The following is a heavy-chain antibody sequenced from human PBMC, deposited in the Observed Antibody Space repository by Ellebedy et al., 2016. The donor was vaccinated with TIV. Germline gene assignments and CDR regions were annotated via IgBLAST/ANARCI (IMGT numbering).Heavy chain of an antibody. CDR1: GFTFGDYA. CDR2: ITGKGFGGAT. J-gene: IGHJ4*02. CDR3: ARDTYGHTAPPFF. Sequence: GESLKISCTASGFTFGDYAMSWFRQPPGKGLEWVGLITGKGFGGATEYAASVKGRFTISRDDSNSIAYLQLNSLTTEDTAVYYCARDTYGHTAPPFFWGQGTLVTVSS. V-gene: IGHV3-49*03. D-gene: IGHD5-24*01.